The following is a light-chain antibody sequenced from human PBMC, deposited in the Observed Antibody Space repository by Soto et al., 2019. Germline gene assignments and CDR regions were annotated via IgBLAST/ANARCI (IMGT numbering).Light chain of an antibody. Sequence: QSFLTQPVSVSGSPGQPTTISCTGTSGGVGCYDVVSWTQQHPGKAPKPMTYEGNKRPSGISKRFSASKSGNTASLTISGLQAEDEADYYCCSYAGSSTYVFGTGTKVTVL. CDR3: CSYAGSSTYV. CDR2: EGN. CDR1: SGGVGCYDV. V-gene: IGLV2-23*01. J-gene: IGLJ1*01.